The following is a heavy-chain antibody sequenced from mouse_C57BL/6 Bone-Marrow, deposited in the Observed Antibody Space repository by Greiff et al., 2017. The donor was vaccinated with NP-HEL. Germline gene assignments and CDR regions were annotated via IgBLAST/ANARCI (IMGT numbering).Heavy chain of an antibody. CDR3: AREGLPAWFAY. CDR1: GYTFTSYW. D-gene: IGHD2-2*01. V-gene: IGHV1-64*01. Sequence: QVQLKESGAELVKPGASVKLSCKASGYTFTSYWMHWVKQRPGQGLEWIGMIHPNSGSTNYNEKFKSKATLTVDKSSSTAYMQLSSLTSEDSAVYYCAREGLPAWFAYWGQGTLVTVSA. CDR2: IHPNSGST. J-gene: IGHJ3*01.